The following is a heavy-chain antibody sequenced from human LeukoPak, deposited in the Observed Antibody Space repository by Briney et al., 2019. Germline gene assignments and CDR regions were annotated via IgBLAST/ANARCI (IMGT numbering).Heavy chain of an antibody. CDR3: ARQLLDWDWNNDYYSKYYMDV. Sequence: ASVKVSCKASGSTFTAYGNSWHRQAPGQGLEWMGWISAYNQKTTYAQKFKDRVVMTTDTSTRTAYIELRSLTSDDIAVYDCARQLLDWDWNNDYYSKYYMDVWGKGTTVTVSS. D-gene: IGHD1/OR15-1a*01. V-gene: IGHV1-18*03. J-gene: IGHJ6*03. CDR1: GSTFTAYG. CDR2: ISAYNQKT.